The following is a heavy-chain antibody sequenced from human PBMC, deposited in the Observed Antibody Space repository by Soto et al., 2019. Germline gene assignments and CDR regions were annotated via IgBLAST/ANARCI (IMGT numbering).Heavy chain of an antibody. CDR2: ISYDGSNK. CDR3: AKDLGHGGRGAFDI. V-gene: IGHV3-30*18. CDR1: GFTFSSYG. Sequence: QVQLVESGGGVVQPGRSLRLSCAASGFTFSSYGMHWVRQAPGKGLEWVAVISYDGSNKYYADSVKGRFTISRDNSKNTLYLQRNSLRDEDTAVYYCAKDLGHGGRGAFDIWGQGTMVTVSS. J-gene: IGHJ3*02. D-gene: IGHD3-16*01.